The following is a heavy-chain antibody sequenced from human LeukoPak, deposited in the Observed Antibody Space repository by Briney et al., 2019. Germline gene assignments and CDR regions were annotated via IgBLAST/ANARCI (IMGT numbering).Heavy chain of an antibody. D-gene: IGHD6-13*01. CDR2: IYPGDSDT. Sequence: GESLKISCKASGYNFPTFWIAWVRQMPGKGLEWMGIIYPGDSDTRYSPSFQGQVTISADKSISTAYLQWSSLKASDTAMYYCARHVYSSSWSDAFDIWGQGTMVTVSS. CDR3: ARHVYSSSWSDAFDI. V-gene: IGHV5-51*01. CDR1: GYNFPTFW. J-gene: IGHJ3*02.